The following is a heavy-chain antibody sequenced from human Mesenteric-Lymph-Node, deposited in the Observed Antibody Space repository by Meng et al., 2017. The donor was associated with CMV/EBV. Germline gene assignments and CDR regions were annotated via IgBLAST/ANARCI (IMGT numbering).Heavy chain of an antibody. CDR1: GFTFSSYS. CDR3: ARGTPLLR. CDR2: ISSSSSYI. V-gene: IGHV3-21*01. Sequence: EVQLVESGGGLVKPGGALRISCAVSGFTFSSYSMTRVRQAPGKGLEWVSSISSSSSYIYYADSVKGRFTISRDNAKNSLYLQMNSLRAEDTAVYYCARGTPLLRWGQGTLVTVSS. J-gene: IGHJ4*02. D-gene: IGHD3-22*01.